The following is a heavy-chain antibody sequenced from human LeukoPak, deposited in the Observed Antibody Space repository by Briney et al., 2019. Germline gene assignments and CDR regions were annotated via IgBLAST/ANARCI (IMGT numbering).Heavy chain of an antibody. D-gene: IGHD3-3*01. CDR3: ARGRDFWRTNFDY. V-gene: IGHV4-59*12. CDR2: IYYSGST. Sequence: SETLSLTCTVSGGSISSYYWSWIRQPPGKGLEWIGYIYYSGSTNYNPSLKSRVTISVDTSKNQFSLKLSSVTAADTAVYYCARGRDFWRTNFDYWGQGTLVTVSS. CDR1: GGSISSYY. J-gene: IGHJ4*02.